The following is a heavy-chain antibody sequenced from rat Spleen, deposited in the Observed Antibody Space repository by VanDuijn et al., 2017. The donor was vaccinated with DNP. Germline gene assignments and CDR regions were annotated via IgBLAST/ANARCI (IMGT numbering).Heavy chain of an antibody. Sequence: EVQLVESGGRLVQPGNSLRLSCAASGFSFSDYAMAWVRQSPKKGLEWVATIIYDGSSSFYRDSVKGRFTISRDYAKTTLYLQMDSLRSEDTAIYYCATSYDFDYWGQGVMVTVSS. CDR3: ATSYDFDY. CDR1: GFSFSDYA. V-gene: IGHV5S10*01. J-gene: IGHJ2*01. D-gene: IGHD1-11*01. CDR2: IIYDGSSS.